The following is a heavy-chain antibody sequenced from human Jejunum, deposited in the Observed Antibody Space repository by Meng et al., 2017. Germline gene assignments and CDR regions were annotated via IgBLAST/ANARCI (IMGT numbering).Heavy chain of an antibody. V-gene: IGHV1-2*06. CDR3: ARDLAVAGLGAAY. CDR1: GYSFTAFH. J-gene: IGHJ4*02. Sequence: QVPLEQSGAEVKKPGASVRVSCKASGYSFTAFHLHWVRQAAGQGLEWMGRFNPSSGDTKFGPKFHGRVTMTRDTSTTTAYMDLTSLTSDDTTVYYCARDLAVAGLGAAYWGQGTLVTVSS. D-gene: IGHD6-19*01. CDR2: FNPSSGDT.